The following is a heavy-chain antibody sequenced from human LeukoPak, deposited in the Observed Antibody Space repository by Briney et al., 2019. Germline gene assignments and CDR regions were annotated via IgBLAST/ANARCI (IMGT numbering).Heavy chain of an antibody. CDR2: IKSKTDGGTT. V-gene: IGHV3-15*01. D-gene: IGHD3-10*01. CDR1: GFTFSNAW. Sequence: GGSLRLSCAASGFTFSNAWMSWVRQAPGKGLEWVGRIKSKTDGGTTDYAAPVKGRFTIPRGDSKNTLYLQMNSLKTEDTAVYYCTTDRYGSGSYGDYYYYYGMDVWGQGTTVTVSS. J-gene: IGHJ6*02. CDR3: TTDRYGSGSYGDYYYYYGMDV.